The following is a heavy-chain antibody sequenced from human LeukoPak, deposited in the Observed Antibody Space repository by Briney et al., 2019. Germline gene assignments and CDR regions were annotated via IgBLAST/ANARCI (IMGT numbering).Heavy chain of an antibody. D-gene: IGHD3-9*01. Sequence: SETLSLTCTVSGGSVSGYYWSWIRQSPGKGLEFIGYIYFTGSANYNPSLKSRVTVSVDTSKNQFSLKLRSVTAADTAVYYCAKDMQSPGYFGWFDPWGQGTQVTVSS. CDR1: GGSVSGYY. V-gene: IGHV4-59*02. J-gene: IGHJ5*02. CDR3: AKDMQSPGYFGWFDP. CDR2: IYFTGSA.